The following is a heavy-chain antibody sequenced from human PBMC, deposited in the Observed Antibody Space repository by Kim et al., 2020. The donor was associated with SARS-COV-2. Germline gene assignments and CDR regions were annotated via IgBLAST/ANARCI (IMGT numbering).Heavy chain of an antibody. CDR3: ANPNYCSSTSCSDPFDI. V-gene: IGHV1-24*01. CDR1: GYTLTELS. Sequence: ASVKVSCKVSGYTLTELSMHWVRQAPGKGLEWMGGFDPEDGETIYAQKFQGRVTMTEDTSTDTAYMELSSLRSEDTAVYYFANPNYCSSTSCSDPFDIWGQVTMVTVSS. J-gene: IGHJ3*02. D-gene: IGHD2-2*01. CDR2: FDPEDGET.